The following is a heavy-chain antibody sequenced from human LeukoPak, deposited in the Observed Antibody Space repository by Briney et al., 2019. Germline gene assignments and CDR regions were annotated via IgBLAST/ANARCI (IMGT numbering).Heavy chain of an antibody. J-gene: IGHJ4*02. CDR1: GASISSYY. CDR3: AGRDH. V-gene: IGHV4-4*07. Sequence: SETLSLTCTVSGASISSYYWSWVRQPAGKGLEWIGVIYTSGSTDYNPSLESRVTISVDKSKNQFSLKLTSVTAADTAVYYCAGRDHWGQGTLVTVSS. CDR2: IYTSGST. D-gene: IGHD1-26*01.